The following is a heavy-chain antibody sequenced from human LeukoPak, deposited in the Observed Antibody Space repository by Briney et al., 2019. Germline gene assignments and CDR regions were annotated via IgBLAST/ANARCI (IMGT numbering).Heavy chain of an antibody. J-gene: IGHJ4*02. CDR2: IRSKTNSYAT. V-gene: IGHV3-73*01. Sequence: GGSLRLSCAASGVTFSGTAMNWVRQASGKGLEWVGRIRSKTNSYATAYVASVKGRFTISRDDSENTAYLQMNSLKTEDTAMYYCTRHVDLVVVAATLLFEFWGQGILVTVSS. CDR1: GVTFSGTA. CDR3: TRHVDLVVVAATLLFEF. D-gene: IGHD2-15*01.